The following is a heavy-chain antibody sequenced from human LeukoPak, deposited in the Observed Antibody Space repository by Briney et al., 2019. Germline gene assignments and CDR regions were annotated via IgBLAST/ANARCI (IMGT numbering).Heavy chain of an antibody. V-gene: IGHV3-23*01. CDR2: ISDGGDTT. J-gene: IGHJ4*02. CDR1: GITFSNNG. CDR3: AKTQGFFDH. Sequence: GGSPMLFCTASGITFSNNGMTWVPQAPGKGMEWVTGISDGGDTTYDAGSVKGRFTVSRDNSKNILYLQMNSLRAEDTAIYYCAKTQGFFDHWGQGSLVTVSS.